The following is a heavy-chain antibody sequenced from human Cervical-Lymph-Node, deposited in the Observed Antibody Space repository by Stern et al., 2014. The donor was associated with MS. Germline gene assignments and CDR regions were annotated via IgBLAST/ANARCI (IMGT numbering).Heavy chain of an antibody. J-gene: IGHJ4*02. V-gene: IGHV3-30*04. CDR3: ASPDTLGSSWADFEH. Sequence: QVQLVESGGGVVQPGRSLRLSCAGSGFTFSGVAMHWVRQAPGGGLEWVAVISYDGTTKNYADSVKGRFTISRDNSRNTVYLQMNGLRIEDTAVYFCASPDTLGSSWADFEHWGQGTLVTVSS. CDR1: GFTFSGVA. D-gene: IGHD2-2*01. CDR2: ISYDGTTK.